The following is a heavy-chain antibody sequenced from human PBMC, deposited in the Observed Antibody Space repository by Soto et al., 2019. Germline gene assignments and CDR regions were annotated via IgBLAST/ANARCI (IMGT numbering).Heavy chain of an antibody. V-gene: IGHV3-33*01. CDR2: IWYDGSNK. CDR3: ARNAFAARYCSGGSCAVGHYYYMDV. J-gene: IGHJ6*03. Sequence: GGSLRLSCAASGFTFSSYGMHWVRQAPGKGLEWVAVIWYDGSNKYYADPVKGRFTISRDNSKNTLYLQMNSLRAEDTAVYYCARNAFAARYCSGGSCAVGHYYYMDVWGKGTTVTVSS. D-gene: IGHD2-15*01. CDR1: GFTFSSYG.